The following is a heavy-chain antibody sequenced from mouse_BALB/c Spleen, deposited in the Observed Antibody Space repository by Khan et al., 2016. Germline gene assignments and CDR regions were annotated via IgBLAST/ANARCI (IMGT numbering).Heavy chain of an antibody. CDR2: IFPGSVET. Sequence: QVQLQQSGAELMKPGTSVKISCKASGYTFSNYWKDWVKQRHGHGLEWIGEIFPGSVETYFNENFRDKATFTGDTSSNPAYMQLSSLTSEHSAGYYWERGAYGKERETAYGMDCWGQGTSVTVSS. J-gene: IGHJ4*01. V-gene: IGHV1-9*01. CDR1: GYTFSNYW. CDR3: ERGAYGKERETAYGMDC. D-gene: IGHD2-1*01.